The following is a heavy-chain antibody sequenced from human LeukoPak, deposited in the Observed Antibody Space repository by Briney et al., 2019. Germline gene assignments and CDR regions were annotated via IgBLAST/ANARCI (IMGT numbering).Heavy chain of an antibody. CDR1: GGSISSSSYY. CDR3: ARHYFNYYDSSGNDAFDI. V-gene: IGHV4-39*01. D-gene: IGHD3-22*01. Sequence: PSETLSLTYTVSGGSISSSSYYWGWIRQPPGKGLECIGSIYYSGSTYYNPSLKSRVTISVDTSKNQFSLKLSSVTAADTAVYYCARHYFNYYDSSGNDAFDIWGQGTMVTVSS. CDR2: IYYSGST. J-gene: IGHJ3*02.